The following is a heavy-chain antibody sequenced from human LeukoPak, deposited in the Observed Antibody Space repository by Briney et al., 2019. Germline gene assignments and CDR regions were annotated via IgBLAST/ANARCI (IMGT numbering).Heavy chain of an antibody. Sequence: GGSLRLSCAASGFTFSSYSMNWVRQAPGKGLEWVSSISSSSSYIYYADSVKGRFTIFIDNAKNSLYLQMNSLRAEDTAVYYCARDISSSYYYYMDVWGKGTTVTVSS. CDR1: GFTFSSYS. CDR2: ISSSSSYI. V-gene: IGHV3-21*01. D-gene: IGHD6-6*01. J-gene: IGHJ6*03. CDR3: ARDISSSYYYYMDV.